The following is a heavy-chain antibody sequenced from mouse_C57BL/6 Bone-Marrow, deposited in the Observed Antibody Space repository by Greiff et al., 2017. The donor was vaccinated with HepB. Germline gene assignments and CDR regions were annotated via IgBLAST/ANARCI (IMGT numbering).Heavy chain of an antibody. J-gene: IGHJ3*01. V-gene: IGHV1-4*01. CDR3: ATSPDYGSSSWFAY. Sequence: QVQLQESGAELVRPGASVKMSCKASGYTFTSYWMHWVKQRPGQGLEWIGYINPSSGYTKYNQKFKDKATLTVDKSSSTAYMQLSSLTSEDSADYYCATSPDYGSSSWFAYWGQGTTVTVSA. D-gene: IGHD1-1*01. CDR1: GYTFTSYW. CDR2: INPSSGYT.